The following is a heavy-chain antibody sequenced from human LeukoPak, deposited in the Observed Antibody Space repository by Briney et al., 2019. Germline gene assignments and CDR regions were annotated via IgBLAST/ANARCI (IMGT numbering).Heavy chain of an antibody. CDR1: SGSISSYY. V-gene: IGHV4-59*12. CDR3: ARVWEHGGY. J-gene: IGHJ4*02. Sequence: PSETLSLTCTVSSGSISSYYWSWIRQPPGRGLEYIGYIYYSGTTNYNPSLKSRVAISVDTSKNQFSLKLSSVTAADTAVYYCARVWEHGGYWGQGTLVTVSS. D-gene: IGHD1-26*01. CDR2: IYYSGTT.